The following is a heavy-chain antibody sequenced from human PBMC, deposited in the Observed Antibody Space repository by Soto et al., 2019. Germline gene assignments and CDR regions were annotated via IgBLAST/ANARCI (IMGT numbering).Heavy chain of an antibody. J-gene: IGHJ3*02. V-gene: IGHV3-74*01. D-gene: IGHD3-16*01. CDR3: AKNQWGNAFDI. CDR2: INGDGSST. CDR1: GFTISFSKYW. Sequence: EVQLVESGGDLVQPGGSLRLSCAVSGFTISFSKYWMHWLRQAPGKGLVWVARINGDGSSTTYADSVKGRFTISRDNSKSTLYLQMNSLRAGDTALYYCAKNQWGNAFDIWGQGTMLTVSS.